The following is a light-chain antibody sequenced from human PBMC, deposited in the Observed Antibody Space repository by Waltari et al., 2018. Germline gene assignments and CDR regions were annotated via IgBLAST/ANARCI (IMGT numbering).Light chain of an antibody. Sequence: EIVLTQSQGTASLSPGERVTLSCRASQSVGSSSLAWYQQKHGQAPRLVIYRASRRATGIPDRFSGSGSGTDFSLTISRLEPEDFAVYYCQQHGTLPATFGQGTKVEIK. CDR3: QQHGTLPAT. J-gene: IGKJ1*01. V-gene: IGKV3-20*01. CDR1: QSVGSSS. CDR2: RAS.